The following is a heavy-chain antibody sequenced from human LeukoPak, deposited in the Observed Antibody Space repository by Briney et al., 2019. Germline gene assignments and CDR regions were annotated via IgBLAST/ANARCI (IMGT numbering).Heavy chain of an antibody. V-gene: IGHV3-74*01. CDR2: INSDGSST. Sequence: GGSLRLSCAASGFTFSSYWMHWVRQAPGKGLVWVSRINSDGSSTIYADSVKGRFTISRDNAKNTLYLQMNSLRAEDTAVYYCASSLTTVTSHYYYYGMDVWGQGTTVTVSS. J-gene: IGHJ6*02. CDR3: ASSLTTVTSHYYYYGMDV. CDR1: GFTFSSYW. D-gene: IGHD4-17*01.